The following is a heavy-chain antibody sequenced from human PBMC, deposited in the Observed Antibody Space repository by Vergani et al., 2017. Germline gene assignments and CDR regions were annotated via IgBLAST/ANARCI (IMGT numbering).Heavy chain of an antibody. J-gene: IGHJ6*03. CDR3: ARLNWNPKTYYYYMDV. CDR2: IYYSGST. V-gene: IGHV4-59*01. Sequence: QVQLQESGPGLVKPSETLSLTCTVSGGSISSYYWSWIRQPPGKGLEWIGYIYYSGSTNYNPSLKSRVTISVDTSKNQLSLKLSTVTAADTAVYYCARLNWNPKTYYYYMDVWGKGTTVTVSS. CDR1: GGSISSYY. D-gene: IGHD1-1*01.